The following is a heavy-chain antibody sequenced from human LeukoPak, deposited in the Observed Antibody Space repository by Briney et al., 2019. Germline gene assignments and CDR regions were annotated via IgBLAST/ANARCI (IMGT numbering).Heavy chain of an antibody. V-gene: IGHV1-8*03. Sequence: GSWVTVSCKASGGTFSSYAISLVRQGPGQGLGWMGWINLNSGNTGYAQKFQGRVTITRNTSISTVYMELSSLRSEDTAVYYCARGPPTAQYFQHWGQGTLVTVSS. CDR3: ARGPPTAQYFQH. J-gene: IGHJ1*01. CDR1: GGTFSSYA. CDR2: INLNSGNT. D-gene: IGHD1-1*01.